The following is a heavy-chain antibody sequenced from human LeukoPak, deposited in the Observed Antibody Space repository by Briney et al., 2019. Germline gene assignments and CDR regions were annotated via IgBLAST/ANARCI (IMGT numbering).Heavy chain of an antibody. Sequence: GGSLRLSCAASGFTFSSYWIHWVRQAPGKGPVWLARINSDGYSISYADSVKGRFTISRDNAKNTLYLQMNTLRAEDTAMYYCARAIAVAGTDSWGQGTLVTVSS. CDR3: ARAIAVAGTDS. J-gene: IGHJ4*02. CDR2: INSDGYSI. V-gene: IGHV3-74*01. D-gene: IGHD6-19*01. CDR1: GFTFSSYW.